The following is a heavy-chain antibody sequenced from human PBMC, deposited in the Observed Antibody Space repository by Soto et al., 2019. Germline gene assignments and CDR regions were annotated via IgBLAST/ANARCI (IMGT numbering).Heavy chain of an antibody. Sequence: PGGSLRLSCAASGFTFSSYGMHWVRQAPGKGLEWVVVISYDGSNKYYADSVKGRFTISRDNSKNTLYLQMNSLRAEDTAVYYCAKDGIVGATGGNYYYYGMDVWGQGTTVTVSS. D-gene: IGHD1-26*01. J-gene: IGHJ6*02. V-gene: IGHV3-30*18. CDR2: ISYDGSNK. CDR3: AKDGIVGATGGNYYYYGMDV. CDR1: GFTFSSYG.